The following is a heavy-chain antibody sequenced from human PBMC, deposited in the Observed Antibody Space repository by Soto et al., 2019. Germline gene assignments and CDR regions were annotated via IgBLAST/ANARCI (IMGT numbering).Heavy chain of an antibody. V-gene: IGHV1-18*01. CDR3: AREPYHVLMVNAPNLYGMDV. D-gene: IGHD2-8*01. J-gene: IGHJ6*02. Sequence: QVQLVQSGAEVKKPGASVKVSCKASGYTFTTYDISWVRQAPGQGLEWMGRISTYNGNTNYPQRLQDRLTMTTDTTTTTAYMELRSLRSDDTAVDYGAREPYHVLMVNAPNLYGMDVWGQGTTVTVSS. CDR1: GYTFTTYD. CDR2: ISTYNGNT.